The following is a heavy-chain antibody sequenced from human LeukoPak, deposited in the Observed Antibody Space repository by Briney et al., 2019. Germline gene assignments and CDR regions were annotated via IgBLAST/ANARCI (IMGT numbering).Heavy chain of an antibody. V-gene: IGHV3-23*01. CDR3: AKYRGFGDSYDS. CDR1: GFPFSKNA. D-gene: IGHD3-10*01. J-gene: IGHJ4*02. Sequence: GGSLRLSCAASGFPFSKNAMSWVRQAPGKGLEWVPSIGGSGGSTYYADAVKGRFTISRDTSKNTLYLQMNSLRAEDAAVYYCAKYRGFGDSYDSWGQGTLVTVSS. CDR2: IGGSGGST.